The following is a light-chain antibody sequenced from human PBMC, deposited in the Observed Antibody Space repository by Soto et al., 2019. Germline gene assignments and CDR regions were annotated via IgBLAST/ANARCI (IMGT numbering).Light chain of an antibody. J-gene: IGLJ1*01. CDR3: QSYDGSLSGSFYV. V-gene: IGLV1-40*01. Sequence: QSVLTQPPSVSGAPGQRVTISCTGSSSNIGAGYDVHWYQQLPGTAPKLLIYGNSNRPSGVPDRFSGSKSGTSASLAITGLQAEDESDYYCQSYDGSLSGSFYVVGTGTKVPVL. CDR2: GNS. CDR1: SSNIGAGYD.